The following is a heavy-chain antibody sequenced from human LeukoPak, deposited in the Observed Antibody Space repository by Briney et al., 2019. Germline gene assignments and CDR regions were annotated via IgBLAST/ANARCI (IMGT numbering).Heavy chain of an antibody. V-gene: IGHV3-21*01. J-gene: IGHJ4*02. CDR3: ARVGAAITPFDY. D-gene: IGHD1-26*01. CDR1: GFTFSSYR. Sequence: GGSLRLSCAASGFTFSSYRMNWVRQAPGKGLEWVSSISSSSSYIYYADSVKGRFTISRDNAKNSLYLQMNSLRAEDTAVYYCARVGAAITPFDYWGQGTLVTVSS. CDR2: ISSSSSYI.